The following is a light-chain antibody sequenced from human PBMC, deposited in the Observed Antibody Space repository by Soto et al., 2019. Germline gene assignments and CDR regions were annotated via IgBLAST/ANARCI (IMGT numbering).Light chain of an antibody. CDR1: SSDVGGYNY. CDR3: SSYTSSTWV. J-gene: IGLJ3*02. Sequence: QSALTQPASVSGSPGQSITISCTGTSSDVGGYNYVSWYQQHPGKAPKLMIYEVSNRPSGVSNRFSGSKSGNTASLTISVLQAEDEADYYCSSYTSSTWVFGGGTKLTVL. CDR2: EVS. V-gene: IGLV2-14*01.